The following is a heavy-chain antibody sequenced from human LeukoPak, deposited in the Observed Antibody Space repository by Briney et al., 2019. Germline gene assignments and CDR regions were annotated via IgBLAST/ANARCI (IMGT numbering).Heavy chain of an antibody. V-gene: IGHV3-30*03. CDR3: ARGRYQLPDYDFWSGYAYYMDV. Sequence: GRSLRLSCAASGFTFSSYGMHWVRQAPGKGLGWVAVILYDGSNKYYADSVKGRFTISRDNAKNSLYLQMNSLRAEDTAVYYCARGRYQLPDYDFWSGYAYYMDVWGKGTTVTVSS. J-gene: IGHJ6*03. D-gene: IGHD3-3*01. CDR1: GFTFSSYG. CDR2: ILYDGSNK.